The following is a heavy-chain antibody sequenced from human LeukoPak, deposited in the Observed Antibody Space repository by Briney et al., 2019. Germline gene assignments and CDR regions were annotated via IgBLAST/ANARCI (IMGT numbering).Heavy chain of an antibody. D-gene: IGHD1-1*01. J-gene: IGHJ5*02. CDR3: ARELGIQLERRGDWFDP. CDR2: IYYSGST. CDR1: GGSISSSSYY. V-gene: IGHV4-39*07. Sequence: PSETLSLTCTVSGGSISSSSYYWGWIRQPPGKGLEWIGIIYYSGSTYYNPSLKSRATISVDTSKNQFSLKLSSVTAADTAVYYCARELGIQLERRGDWFDPWGQGTLVTVSS.